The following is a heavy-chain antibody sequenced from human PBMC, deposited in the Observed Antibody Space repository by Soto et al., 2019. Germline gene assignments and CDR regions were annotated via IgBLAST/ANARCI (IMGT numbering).Heavy chain of an antibody. D-gene: IGHD6-6*01. CDR2: MNPNSGNT. J-gene: IGHJ3*02. Sequence: ASVKVSCRAPGYTFPSYDINWVRQATGQGLEWRGWMNPNSGNTGYAQKLQGRATMTRNPSISTAYMELSSLRAEDTAVYYCASARGETDAFDIWGQGTMVTVSS. CDR3: ASARGETDAFDI. V-gene: IGHV1-8*01. CDR1: GYTFPSYD.